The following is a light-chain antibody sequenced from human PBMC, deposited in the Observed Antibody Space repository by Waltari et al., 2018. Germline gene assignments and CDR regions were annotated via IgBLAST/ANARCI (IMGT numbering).Light chain of an antibody. CDR2: DAC. V-gene: IGKV1-5*01. CDR1: QSISSW. CDR3: QQYNTYPWT. J-gene: IGKJ1*01. Sequence: DIQMTQSPSTVSASVGDRVTITCRASQSISSWLAWYQQEPGKAPKLLIYDACSLESGVPSRFSGSGSGTEFTLTISSLQPDDFAAYYCQQYNTYPWTFGQGTKVEIK.